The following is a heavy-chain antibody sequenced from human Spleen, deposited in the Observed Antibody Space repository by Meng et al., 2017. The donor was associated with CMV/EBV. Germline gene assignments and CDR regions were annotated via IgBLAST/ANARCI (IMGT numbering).Heavy chain of an antibody. V-gene: IGHV3-30*02. J-gene: IGHJ4*02. CDR2: IRYDGSNK. CDR1: GFTFSSYG. Sequence: GESLKISCAASGFTFSSYGMHWVRQAPGKGLEWVAFIRYDGSNKYYADSVKGRFTISRDNSKNTLYLQMNSLRAEDTAVYYCAKTYYDFWSGCYNPPDYWGQGTLVTVSS. CDR3: AKTYYDFWSGCYNPPDY. D-gene: IGHD3-3*01.